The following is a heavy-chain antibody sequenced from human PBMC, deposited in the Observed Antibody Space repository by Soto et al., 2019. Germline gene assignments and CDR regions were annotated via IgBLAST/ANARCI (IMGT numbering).Heavy chain of an antibody. CDR3: ASPTLLTGYSSGWYRAFDI. J-gene: IGHJ3*02. CDR2: MNPNSGNT. V-gene: IGHV1-8*01. Sequence: ASVKVSCKASGYTFTSYDINWVRQATGQGLEWKGWMNPNSGNTGYAQKFQGRVTMTRNTSISTAYMELSSLRSEDTAVYYCASPTLLTGYSSGWYRAFDIWGQGTMVTVSS. D-gene: IGHD6-19*01. CDR1: GYTFTSYD.